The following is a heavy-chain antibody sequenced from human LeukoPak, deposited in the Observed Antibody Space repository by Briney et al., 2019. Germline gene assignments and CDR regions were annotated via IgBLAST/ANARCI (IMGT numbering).Heavy chain of an antibody. Sequence: PGGSLRLSCAASGFTFSDYYMSWIRQAPGKGLEWVSYISSSGSTIYYADSVKGRFTISRDNAKNSLYLQMNSLRAEDTAVYYCAREKVRYQQKNWFDPWGQGTLVTVSS. CDR3: AREKVRYQQKNWFDP. CDR2: ISSSGSTI. D-gene: IGHD2-2*01. V-gene: IGHV3-11*04. CDR1: GFTFSDYY. J-gene: IGHJ5*02.